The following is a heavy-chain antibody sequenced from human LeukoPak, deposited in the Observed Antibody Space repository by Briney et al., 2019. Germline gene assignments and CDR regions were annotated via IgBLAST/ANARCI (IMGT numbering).Heavy chain of an antibody. CDR2: ISDSEST. Sequence: PSETLSLTCTVSGGSISSYYWSWIRQPPGKGLEWIGYISDSESTNYNPSLKSRVTISADTSRNQFSLRLSSVTAADTAVCYCAKGRIAVALYYGMDVWGQGTTVTVFS. CDR3: AKGRIAVALYYGMDV. J-gene: IGHJ6*02. CDR1: GGSISSYY. V-gene: IGHV4-59*01. D-gene: IGHD6-19*01.